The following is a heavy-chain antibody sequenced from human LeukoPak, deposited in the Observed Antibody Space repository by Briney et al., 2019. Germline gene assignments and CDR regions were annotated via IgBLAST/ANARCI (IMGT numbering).Heavy chain of an antibody. Sequence: SETLSLTCTVSGVSISSSNSYWGWIRQPPGKGLEWIGSIYYSGNTYYNASLKSQVSISIDTSKNQFSLKLTSVTAADMAVYYCARQTGSGLFILPGGQGTLVTVSS. V-gene: IGHV4-39*01. CDR1: GVSISSSNSY. D-gene: IGHD3/OR15-3a*01. CDR2: IYYSGNT. J-gene: IGHJ4*02. CDR3: ARQTGSGLFILP.